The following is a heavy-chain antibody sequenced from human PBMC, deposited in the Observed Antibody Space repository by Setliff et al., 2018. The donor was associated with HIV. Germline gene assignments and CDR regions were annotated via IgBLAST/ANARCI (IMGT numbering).Heavy chain of an antibody. CDR3: ARTRSGTYYGEMNWFDS. Sequence: SETLSLTCTVSGGSISTSRYYWGWIRQPPGKGLEWIGSINYRGNTYYNPSLKSQVTISVDTSKNRFSLTLRSVTAADTAVYYCARTRSGTYYGEMNWFDSWGQGILVTVSS. V-gene: IGHV4-39*07. D-gene: IGHD3-10*01. CDR2: INYRGNT. CDR1: GGSISTSRYY. J-gene: IGHJ5*01.